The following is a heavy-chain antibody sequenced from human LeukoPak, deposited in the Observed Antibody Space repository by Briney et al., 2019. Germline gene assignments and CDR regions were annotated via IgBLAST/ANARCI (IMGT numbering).Heavy chain of an antibody. CDR1: GFRFRSYG. CDR3: AKDLYSSNYPDAFDI. J-gene: IGHJ3*02. CDR2: ISSDGSKK. Sequence: GSLRLSCAASGFRFRSYGMHWVRQAPGKGLQWVTDISSDGSKKYYADSVKGRFTISRDNSKNTLYLQMNSLTAEDTAVYYCAKDLYSSNYPDAFDIWGQGTMVTVSS. V-gene: IGHV3-30*18. D-gene: IGHD6-13*01.